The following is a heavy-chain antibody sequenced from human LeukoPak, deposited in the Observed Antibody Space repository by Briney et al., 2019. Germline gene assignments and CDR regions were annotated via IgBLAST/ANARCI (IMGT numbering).Heavy chain of an antibody. D-gene: IGHD3-22*01. CDR1: GYTFTSYY. J-gene: IGHJ4*02. V-gene: IGHV1-46*01. CDR2: INPSGGST. Sequence: ASVKVSCKASGYTFTSYYMHWVRQAPGQGLEWMGIINPSGGSTSYAQKFQGRVTITRNTSISTAYMELSSLRSEDTAVYYCARGAHVHYYDSSGYYFPDYWGQGTLVTVSS. CDR3: ARGAHVHYYDSSGYYFPDY.